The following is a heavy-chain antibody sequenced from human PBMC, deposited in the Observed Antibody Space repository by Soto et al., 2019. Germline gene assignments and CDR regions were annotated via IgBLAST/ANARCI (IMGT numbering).Heavy chain of an antibody. V-gene: IGHV4-39*02. CDR2: IYYTGST. J-gene: IGHJ4*02. D-gene: IGHD3-10*01. Sequence: QLQLQESGPGLMKPSETLSLTCTVSGGSISSSGYYWGWIRQPPGKGLEWIWSIYYTGSTYYSPSRKIRITISVDTSKNPFSLKLSSVAAAGAAVYYWARRRYGSGSSFGFDYWGQGTLVTVSS. CDR3: ARRRYGSGSSFGFDY. CDR1: GGSISSSGYY.